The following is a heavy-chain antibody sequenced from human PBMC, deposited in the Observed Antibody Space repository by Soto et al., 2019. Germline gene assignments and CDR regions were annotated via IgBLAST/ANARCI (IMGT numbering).Heavy chain of an antibody. V-gene: IGHV3-23*01. D-gene: IGHD4-17*01. CDR2: ISGSGGST. CDR1: GFTFSNYA. Sequence: EVQLLESGGGLVQPGGSLRLSCAASGFTFSNYAMSWVRQAPGKGLEWISSISGSGGSTYYADSVKGRFTMSRDNSKNTLYLQMNSLRAEDTAVYYCAKSMGRTTPYYYGMDVWGQGTTVTVSS. CDR3: AKSMGRTTPYYYGMDV. J-gene: IGHJ6*02.